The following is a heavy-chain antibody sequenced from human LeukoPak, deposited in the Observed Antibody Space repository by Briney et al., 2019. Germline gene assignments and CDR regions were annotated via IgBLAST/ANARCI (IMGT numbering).Heavy chain of an antibody. CDR3: ATPGKNGSFDAFDI. V-gene: IGHV4-39*01. CDR1: GVSISSTTYY. J-gene: IGHJ3*02. D-gene: IGHD2-8*01. Sequence: PSETLSLSCTVSGVSISSTTYYWGWIRQPPGKGLDWIGTIYYSGYTFYNPSLKSRVTLSVDTSKNQFSLKLSSVTAADTAIYYCATPGKNGSFDAFDIWGKGTIVTVSS. CDR2: IYYSGYT.